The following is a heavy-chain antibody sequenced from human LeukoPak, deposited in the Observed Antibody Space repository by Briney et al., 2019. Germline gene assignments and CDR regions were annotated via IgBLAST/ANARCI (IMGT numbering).Heavy chain of an antibody. CDR3: ARGFYGDYVRMDV. CDR1: GFTFSSYW. J-gene: IGHJ6*02. V-gene: IGHV3-7*01. CDR2: IKQDGSEK. Sequence: PGGSLRLSCAASGFTFSSYWMGWVRQAPGKGLEWVANIKQDGSEKYYVDSVKGRFTISRDNAKNSLYLQMNSLRAEDTAVYYCARGFYGDYVRMDVWGQGTTVTVSS. D-gene: IGHD4-17*01.